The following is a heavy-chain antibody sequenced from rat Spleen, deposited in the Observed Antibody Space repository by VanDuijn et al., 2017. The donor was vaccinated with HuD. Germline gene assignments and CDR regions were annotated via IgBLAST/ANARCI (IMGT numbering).Heavy chain of an antibody. CDR2: ISFDGTST. J-gene: IGHJ2*01. CDR1: GFTFSDYS. D-gene: IGHD1-2*01. Sequence: EVQLVESGGGLVQPGRSMKLSCAASGFTFSDYSMAWVRQAPKKGLEWVATISFDGTSTYCRDSVKGRFTISRDYAKSTLYLQMDSLRSEDTATYYCARPDYSRFDYWGQGVMVTVSS. CDR3: ARPDYSRFDY. V-gene: IGHV5-7*01.